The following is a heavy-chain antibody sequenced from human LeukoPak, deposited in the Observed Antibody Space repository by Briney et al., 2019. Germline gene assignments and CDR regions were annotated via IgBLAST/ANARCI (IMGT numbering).Heavy chain of an antibody. CDR1: GGSISSYY. V-gene: IGHV4-4*07. Sequence: SETLSLTCTVSGGSISSYYWSWIRQPAGKGLEXXXXIYNSGTTNYNPSLKSRVTMSVDTSKNHLSLKLSSVTAADTAVYYCAREYSGSYWTGYYFDYWGQGTLVTVSS. CDR3: AREYSGSYWTGYYFDY. D-gene: IGHD1-26*01. J-gene: IGHJ4*02. CDR2: IYNSGTT.